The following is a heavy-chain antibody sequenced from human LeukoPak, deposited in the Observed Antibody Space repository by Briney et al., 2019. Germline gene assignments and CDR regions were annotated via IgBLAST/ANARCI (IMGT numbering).Heavy chain of an antibody. CDR3: ARGADYPFDY. CDR1: GFTFSSYS. Sequence: GGSLRLSCAASGFTFSSYSMNWVRQAPGKGLEWVSYISSSSSTIYYADSVKGRFTISRDNAKNSLYLQMNSLRAEDTAVYYCARGADYPFDYWGQGTLVTVSS. D-gene: IGHD4-17*01. CDR2: ISSSSSTI. J-gene: IGHJ4*02. V-gene: IGHV3-48*04.